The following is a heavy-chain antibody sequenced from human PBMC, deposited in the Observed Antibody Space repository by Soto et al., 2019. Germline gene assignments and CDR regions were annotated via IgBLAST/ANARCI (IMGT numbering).Heavy chain of an antibody. J-gene: IGHJ6*02. Sequence: GGSLRLSCAASGFTFSSYDMHWVRQATGKGLEWVSAIATAGDPYYPGSVKGRFTTSSENAKNSLYLQMNSLTAGDTAVYYCARDRNGMDVWGQGTTVTVSS. CDR1: GFTFSSYD. V-gene: IGHV3-13*05. CDR2: IATAGDP. CDR3: ARDRNGMDV.